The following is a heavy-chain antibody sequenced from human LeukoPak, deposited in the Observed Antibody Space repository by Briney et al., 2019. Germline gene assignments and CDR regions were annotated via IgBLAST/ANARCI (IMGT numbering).Heavy chain of an antibody. CDR2: IYYSGST. V-gene: IGHV4-59*01. CDR1: GGSISSYY. J-gene: IGHJ5*02. CDR3: ARVDTASAEHWFDP. Sequence: SETLSLTCTVSGGSISSYYWSWIRQPPGKGLEWIGYIYYSGSTNYNPSLKSRVTISVDTSKNQFSLELSSVTAADTAVYYCARVDTASAEHWFDPWGQGALVTVSS. D-gene: IGHD5-18*01.